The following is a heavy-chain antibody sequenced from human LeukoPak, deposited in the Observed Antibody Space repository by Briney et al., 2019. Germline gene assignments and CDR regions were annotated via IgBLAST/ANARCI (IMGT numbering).Heavy chain of an antibody. Sequence: ASVKVSCKASGYTFIDYYIHWVRQAPGQGLEWMGWIDPNSGGPLYTQKFQGRVTMTRDTSISTAYMELSGLTSDDTAVYYCARRLSTWSEGWFDPWGQGTLVTVSS. CDR1: GYTFIDYY. CDR3: ARRLSTWSEGWFDP. J-gene: IGHJ5*02. CDR2: IDPNSGGP. D-gene: IGHD6-13*01. V-gene: IGHV1-2*02.